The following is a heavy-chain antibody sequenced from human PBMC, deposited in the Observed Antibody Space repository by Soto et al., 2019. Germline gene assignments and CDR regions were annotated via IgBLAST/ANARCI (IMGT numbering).Heavy chain of an antibody. CDR3: ACLRWSRLPCRAVAGRSAFDI. Sequence: GASVKVSCKASGYTFTSYYMHWVRQAPGQGLEWMGIINPSGGSTSYAQKFQGRVTMTRDTSTSIVYMELSSLRSEDTAVYYCACLRWSRLPCRAVAGRSAFDIWSQRTM. D-gene: IGHD6-19*01. J-gene: IGHJ3*02. CDR2: INPSGGST. CDR1: GYTFTSYY. V-gene: IGHV1-46*03.